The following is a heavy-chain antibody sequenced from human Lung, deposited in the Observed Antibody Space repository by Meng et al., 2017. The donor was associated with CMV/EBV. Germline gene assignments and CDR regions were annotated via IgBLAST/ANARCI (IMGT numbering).Heavy chain of an antibody. CDR3: ATGTGRSDFDY. J-gene: IGHJ4*02. Sequence: GESXKISXAASGFTFSNAWMSWVRQAPGKGLEWVGRIKSKTDGGTTDYAAPVKGRITISRDDSKNTVYLQMNSLKTEDTAVYYCATGTGRSDFDYWGQGTLVTVSS. V-gene: IGHV3-15*01. D-gene: IGHD1-1*01. CDR2: IKSKTDGGTT. CDR1: GFTFSNAW.